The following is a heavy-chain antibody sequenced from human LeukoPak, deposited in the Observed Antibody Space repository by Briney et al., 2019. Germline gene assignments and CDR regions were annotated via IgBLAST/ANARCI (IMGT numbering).Heavy chain of an antibody. J-gene: IGHJ5*02. CDR1: GGSISSYY. D-gene: IGHD4-17*01. CDR3: VRAGDYGDYVGWFDP. Sequence: PSETLSLTCTVSGGSISSYYWSWIRQPAGKGLEWIGRIHTSGSTNYNPSLKSRLTMSVDTSKNQFSLKLNSVTAADTAVYYCVRAGDYGDYVGWFDPWGQGTLVTVSS. V-gene: IGHV4-4*07. CDR2: IHTSGST.